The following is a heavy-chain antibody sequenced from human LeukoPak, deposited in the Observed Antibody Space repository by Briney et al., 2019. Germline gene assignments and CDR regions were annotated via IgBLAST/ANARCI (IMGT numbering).Heavy chain of an antibody. V-gene: IGHV3-9*01. CDR1: GFTFDDYA. CDR2: FSWNSGSI. D-gene: IGHD2-15*01. CDR3: ARAVAATNYYYGMDV. Sequence: PGGSLRLSCAASGFTFDDYAMHWVRQAPGKGLEWVSGFSWNSGSIGYADSVKGRFTISRDNAKNSLYLQMNSLRAEDTAVYYCARAVAATNYYYGMDVWGQGTTVTVSS. J-gene: IGHJ6*02.